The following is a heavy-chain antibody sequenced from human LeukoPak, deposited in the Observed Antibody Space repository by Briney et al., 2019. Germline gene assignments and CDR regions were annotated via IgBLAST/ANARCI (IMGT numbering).Heavy chain of an antibody. Sequence: SETLSLTCTVSGYSISSSYFWVWIRQPPGKGLEWVGSVYHLGTTYYNPSLKSRVTISVDTSKNQFSLNLSSVTAADTAVYYCARDSRWEQFDPWGQGTLVTVSS. J-gene: IGHJ5*02. CDR1: GYSISSSYF. D-gene: IGHD1-26*01. CDR3: ARDSRWEQFDP. CDR2: VYHLGTT. V-gene: IGHV4-38-2*02.